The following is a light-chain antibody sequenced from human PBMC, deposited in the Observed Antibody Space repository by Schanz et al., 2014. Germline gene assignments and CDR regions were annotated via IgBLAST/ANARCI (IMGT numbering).Light chain of an antibody. CDR3: CSYTSSNTLE. CDR2: DVS. V-gene: IGLV2-11*01. J-gene: IGLJ2*01. Sequence: QSALTQPRSVSGSPGQSVTISCTGTSSDVGCYNHVSWYQQHPGKAPKLMIYDVSKRPSGVRDRFSGSKSGNTASLTISGLQAEDEADYYCCSYTSSNTLEFGGGTKLTVL. CDR1: SSDVGCYNH.